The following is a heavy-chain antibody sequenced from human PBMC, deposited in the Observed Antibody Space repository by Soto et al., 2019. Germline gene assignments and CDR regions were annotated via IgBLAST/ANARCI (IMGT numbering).Heavy chain of an antibody. CDR3: AHKGPEDWPLDY. CDR1: GFSLSTSGVG. J-gene: IGHJ4*02. V-gene: IGHV2-5*02. Sequence: QITLKESGPTLVRPTQTLTLTCAFSGFSLSTSGVGVGWIRQPPGKAPEWLAVIYWDDSKHYSPSLRSRLTITKDTSKNQLVLTMTTMDPMDPGTYYCAHKGPEDWPLDYWGQGTLVTVSS. D-gene: IGHD3-9*01. CDR2: IYWDDSK.